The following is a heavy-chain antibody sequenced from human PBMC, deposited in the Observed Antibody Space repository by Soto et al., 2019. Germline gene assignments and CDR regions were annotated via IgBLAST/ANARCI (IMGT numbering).Heavy chain of an antibody. Sequence: QVQLQESGPGLVKPSGTLSLTCAVSGGSFTSNNWWTWVRQPPGQELEWIGEIYRTGSTNYNPSLKSRVTISLDKSEHQFSLKVTSLTAADTAVYYCASRDPGTSVDYWGQGTLVTVSS. D-gene: IGHD1-7*01. CDR2: IYRTGST. CDR1: GGSFTSNNW. V-gene: IGHV4-4*02. CDR3: ASRDPGTSVDY. J-gene: IGHJ4*02.